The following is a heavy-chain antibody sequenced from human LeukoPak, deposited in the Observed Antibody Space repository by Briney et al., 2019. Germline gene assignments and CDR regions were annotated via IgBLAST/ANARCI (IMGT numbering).Heavy chain of an antibody. CDR3: AKDFIRITGTLDY. CDR1: GFTFSSYG. CDR2: IWYDGSNK. V-gene: IGHV3-33*06. Sequence: GGSLRLSCAASGFTFSSYGMHWVRQAPGKGLECVAVIWYDGSNKYYADSVKGRFTISRDNSKNTLYLQMNSLRAEDTAVYYCAKDFIRITGTLDYWGQGTLVTVSS. D-gene: IGHD1-20*01. J-gene: IGHJ4*02.